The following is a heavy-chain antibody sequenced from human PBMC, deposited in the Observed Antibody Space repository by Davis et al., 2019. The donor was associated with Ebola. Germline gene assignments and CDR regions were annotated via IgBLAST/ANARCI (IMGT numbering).Heavy chain of an antibody. J-gene: IGHJ4*02. Sequence: MPSETLSLTCTVSGGSVSSGSYYWSWIRQPPGKGLEWIGYIYYSGSTNYNPSLKSRVTISVDTSKNQYSLKLSSVTAADTAVYYCARSSNGALFDYWGQGTLVTVSS. CDR3: ARSSNGALFDY. D-gene: IGHD1-26*01. CDR1: GGSVSSGSYY. CDR2: IYYSGST. V-gene: IGHV4-61*01.